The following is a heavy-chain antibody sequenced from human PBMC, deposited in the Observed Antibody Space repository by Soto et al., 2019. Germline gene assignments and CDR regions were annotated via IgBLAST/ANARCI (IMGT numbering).Heavy chain of an antibody. CDR2: IDGACRIT. CDR1: VFTRIISD. Sequence: WVSXRLSGSSSVFTRIISDIIWFRQGPGKGLEFVSTIDGACRITYYADSVNGRFTISRYNSKSTLFLQMESLGADDTAIYYCVKNQGWLQAWGPGALV. V-gene: IGHV3-23*01. D-gene: IGHD3-22*01. CDR3: VKNQGWLQA. J-gene: IGHJ4*02.